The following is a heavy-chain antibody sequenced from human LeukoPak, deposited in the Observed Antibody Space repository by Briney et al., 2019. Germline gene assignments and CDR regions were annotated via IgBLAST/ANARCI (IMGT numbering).Heavy chain of an antibody. CDR1: GGSFSGYY. Sequence: SETLSLTCAVYGGSFSGYYWSWIRQPPGKGLEWIGEINHSGSTNYNPSLKSRVTISVVTSKNQFSLKLSSVTAADTAVYYCARGAATIFGVVIPPDVWGQGTTVTVSS. CDR2: INHSGST. CDR3: ARGAATIFGVVIPPDV. J-gene: IGHJ6*02. D-gene: IGHD3-3*01. V-gene: IGHV4-34*01.